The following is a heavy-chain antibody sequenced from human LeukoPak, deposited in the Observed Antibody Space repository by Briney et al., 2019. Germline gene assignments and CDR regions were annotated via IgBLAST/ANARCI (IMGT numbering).Heavy chain of an antibody. CDR1: GFTFSSYS. Sequence: PPGGSLRLSCAASGFTFSSYSMNWVRQAPGKGLEWVAVIWYDGSYKYYADSVKGRFTISRDNSKNTLYLQMNSLRAEDTAVYYCARGWNDVDYWGQGTLVTVSS. V-gene: IGHV3-33*08. CDR3: ARGWNDVDY. D-gene: IGHD1-1*01. J-gene: IGHJ4*02. CDR2: IWYDGSYK.